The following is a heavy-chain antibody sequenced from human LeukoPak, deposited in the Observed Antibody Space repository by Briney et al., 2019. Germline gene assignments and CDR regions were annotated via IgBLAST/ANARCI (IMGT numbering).Heavy chain of an antibody. CDR3: ARDCWRQWLAKKYFDY. Sequence: PGGSLRLSCAASGFTFSSYWMSWVRQAPGKGLEWVANIKQDGSEKYYVDSVKGRFTISRDNAKNSLYLQMNSLRAEDTAVYYCARDCWRQWLAKKYFDYWGQGTLVTVSS. J-gene: IGHJ4*02. CDR2: IKQDGSEK. CDR1: GFTFSSYW. V-gene: IGHV3-7*01. D-gene: IGHD6-19*01.